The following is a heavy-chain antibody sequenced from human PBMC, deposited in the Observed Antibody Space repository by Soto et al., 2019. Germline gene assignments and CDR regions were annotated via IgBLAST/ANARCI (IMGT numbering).Heavy chain of an antibody. CDR1: GFTFSSYS. J-gene: IGHJ3*01. V-gene: IGHV3-33*08. D-gene: IGHD2-15*01. CDR2: IWYDGSNK. CDR3: ARDLSSGGTNACDV. Sequence: VQLVESGGGLVQPGGSLRLSCAASGFTFSSYSMNWVRQAPGKGLEWVAVIWYDGSNKYSADSVKGRFTISRDNSKNTLYLQMNSLRVEDTAVYYCARDLSSGGTNACDVWGQGTVVTVSS.